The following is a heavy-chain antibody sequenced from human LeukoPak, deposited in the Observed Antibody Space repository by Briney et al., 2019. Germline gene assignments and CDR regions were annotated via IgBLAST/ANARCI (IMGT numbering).Heavy chain of an antibody. CDR1: GFTFSSYA. J-gene: IGHJ4*02. CDR3: AKDFLVAGDYSRGYFDY. CDR2: IRGSGGST. V-gene: IGHV3-23*01. Sequence: GGSLRLSCAASGFTFSSYAMSWVRQAPGKGLEWVSAIRGSGGSTYYADSVKGRFTISRDNSKNTLYLQMNSLRAEDTAVYYCAKDFLVAGDYSRGYFDYWGQGTLVTVSS. D-gene: IGHD4-11*01.